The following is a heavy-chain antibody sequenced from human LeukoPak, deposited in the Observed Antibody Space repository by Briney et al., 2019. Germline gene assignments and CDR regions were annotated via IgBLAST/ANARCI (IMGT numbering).Heavy chain of an antibody. Sequence: SETLSLTCAVSGGSISSGGFAWSWLRQPPGKGLEWIGYIYHRRGRYYNPSLTSRVTMSVDRSKNQFSLNLTSVTAADTAVYYCARGGYNYPFFDYWGQGTLVTVSS. V-gene: IGHV4-30-2*01. J-gene: IGHJ4*02. CDR1: GGSISSGGFA. CDR3: ARGGYNYPFFDY. CDR2: IYHRRGR. D-gene: IGHD5-18*01.